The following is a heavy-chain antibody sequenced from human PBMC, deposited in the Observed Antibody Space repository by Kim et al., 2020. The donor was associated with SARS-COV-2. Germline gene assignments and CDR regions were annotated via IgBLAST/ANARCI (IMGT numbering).Heavy chain of an antibody. CDR3: TRDRIVATTKGFWFDP. D-gene: IGHD5-12*01. CDR1: GFTFGDYA. Sequence: GGSLRLSCTASGFTFGDYAMSWFRQAPGKGLEWVGFIRSKAYGGTTEYAASVKGRFTISRDDSKSIAYLQMNSLKTEDTAVYYCTRDRIVATTKGFWFDPWGQGTLVTVSS. J-gene: IGHJ5*02. CDR2: IRSKAYGGTT. V-gene: IGHV3-49*03.